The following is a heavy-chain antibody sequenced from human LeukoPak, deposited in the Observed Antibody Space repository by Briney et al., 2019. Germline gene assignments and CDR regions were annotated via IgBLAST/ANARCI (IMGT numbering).Heavy chain of an antibody. CDR3: ARGRGGSYFFDY. CDR2: ISYDGSNK. V-gene: IGHV3-30*03. J-gene: IGHJ4*02. Sequence: GRSLRLSCAASGFTFSSYGMHWVRQAPGKGLEWVAVISYDGSNKYYADSVKGRFTISRDNSKNTLYLQMNSLRAEDTAVYYCARGRGGSYFFDYWGQGTLVTVSS. CDR1: GFTFSSYG. D-gene: IGHD1-26*01.